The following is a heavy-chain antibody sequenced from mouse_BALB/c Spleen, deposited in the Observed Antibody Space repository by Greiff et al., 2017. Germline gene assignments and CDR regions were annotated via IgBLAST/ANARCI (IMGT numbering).Heavy chain of an antibody. D-gene: IGHD2-4*01. CDR2: IWGDGST. V-gene: IGHV2-6-7*01. Sequence: VNVVESGPGLVAPSQSLSITCTVSGFSLTGYGVNWVRQPPGKGLEWLGMIWGDGSTDYNSALKSRLSISKDNSKSQVFLKMNSLQTDDTARYYCAREKSTTMITTGFAYWGQGTLVTVSA. CDR3: AREKSTTMITTGFAY. CDR1: GFSLTGYG. J-gene: IGHJ3*01.